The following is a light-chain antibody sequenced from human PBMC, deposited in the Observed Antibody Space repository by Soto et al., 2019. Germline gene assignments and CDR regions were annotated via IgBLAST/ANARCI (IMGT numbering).Light chain of an antibody. J-gene: IGKJ5*01. Sequence: IVLTQSPGTLSLSPGERATLSCRASQTVSSSFLAWYQQTPGQAPRLLIYAASSRATGIPDRFSGSGSGTDFTLTICSLEPEDSAVYYCQQRHMWPITSGQGTRLEIK. CDR1: QTVSSSF. CDR2: AAS. CDR3: QQRHMWPIT. V-gene: IGKV3D-20*02.